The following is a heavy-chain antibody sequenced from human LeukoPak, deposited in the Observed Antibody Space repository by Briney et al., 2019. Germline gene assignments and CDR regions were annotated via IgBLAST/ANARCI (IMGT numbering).Heavy chain of an antibody. CDR1: GFTSRNHW. J-gene: IGHJ4*02. Sequence: GSLRLSSAASGFTSRNHWMHWVRKTPGKGLVWVSRISSDGSSTTYADYVKGRFTISRDNAKNTLYLQMNNLRAEDPAMYYCARDQRVTGRPDIDYWGQGALVIVSS. D-gene: IGHD1-14*01. V-gene: IGHV3-74*03. CDR3: ARDQRVTGRPDIDY. CDR2: ISSDGSST.